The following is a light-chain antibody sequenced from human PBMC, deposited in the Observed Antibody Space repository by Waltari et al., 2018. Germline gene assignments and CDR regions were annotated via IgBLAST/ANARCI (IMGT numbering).Light chain of an antibody. J-gene: IGLJ2*01. CDR1: SPNLGSPYN. CDR3: QSYDSGLNGLF. V-gene: IGLV1-40*01. CDR2: DDS. Sequence: QSVLTQPPSVSGAPGQRVTNSCTGSSPNLGSPYNVHWYQQVPGRAPKLLIYDDSHRPSGVPDRFSGSKSGTSASLAITGLQAEDEAEYFCQSYDSGLNGLFFGGGTKVTVL.